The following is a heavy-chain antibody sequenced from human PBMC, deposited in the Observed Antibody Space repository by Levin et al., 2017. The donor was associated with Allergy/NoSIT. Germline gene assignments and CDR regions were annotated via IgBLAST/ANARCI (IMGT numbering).Heavy chain of an antibody. J-gene: IGHJ6*03. CDR3: ARVNPLGYYDILTGYYPKSSYYYMDG. CDR2: INHSGST. D-gene: IGHD3-9*01. Sequence: ESLKISCAVYGGSFSGYYWSWIRQPPGKGLEWIGEINHSGSTNYNPSLKSRVTISVDTSKNQFSLKLSSVTAADTAVYYCARVNPLGYYDILTGYYPKSSYYYMDGWGKGTTVTVSS. CDR1: GGSFSGYY. V-gene: IGHV4-34*01.